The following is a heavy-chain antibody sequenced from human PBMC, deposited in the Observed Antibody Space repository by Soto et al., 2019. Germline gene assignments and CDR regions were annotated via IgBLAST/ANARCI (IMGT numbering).Heavy chain of an antibody. CDR3: AREEGLLNWFDP. D-gene: IGHD1-26*01. Sequence: EVQLVESGGGLVQPGGSLRLSCAASGFTFSSYSMNWVRQAPGKGLEWVSYISSSSSTIYYADSVKGRFTISRENAKNSLYLQMNSLRAEDTAVYYWAREEGLLNWFDPWGQGTLVTVSS. CDR2: ISSSSSTI. J-gene: IGHJ5*02. CDR1: GFTFSSYS. V-gene: IGHV3-48*01.